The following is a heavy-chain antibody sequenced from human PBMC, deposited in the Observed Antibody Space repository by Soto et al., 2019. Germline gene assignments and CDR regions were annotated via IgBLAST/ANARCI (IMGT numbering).Heavy chain of an antibody. V-gene: IGHV3-72*01. CDR2: TRNKANSYTT. CDR3: AREDSSGWDFDY. Sequence: EVQLVESGGGLVQPGGSLRLSCAASGFTFSDHYMDWVRQALGKGLEWVGRTRNKANSYTTEYAASVKGRFTISRDDSKNSLYLQMHSLKTEDTAVYYCAREDSSGWDFDYWGQGTLVTVSS. D-gene: IGHD6-19*01. J-gene: IGHJ4*02. CDR1: GFTFSDHY.